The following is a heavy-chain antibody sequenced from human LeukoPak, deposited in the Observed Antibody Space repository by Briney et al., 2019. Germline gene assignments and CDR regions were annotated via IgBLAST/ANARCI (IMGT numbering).Heavy chain of an antibody. V-gene: IGHV1-2*02. CDR2: INPNSGGT. Sequence: ASVKVSCKASGYTFSSYGISWVRQAPGQGLEWMGWINPNSGGTNYAQRFQGRVTMTRDTSISTAYMELSRLRSDDTAVYYCARESIAVGGTSSYFDFWGQVTLVTVSS. J-gene: IGHJ4*02. CDR1: GYTFSSYG. D-gene: IGHD6-19*01. CDR3: ARESIAVGGTSSYFDF.